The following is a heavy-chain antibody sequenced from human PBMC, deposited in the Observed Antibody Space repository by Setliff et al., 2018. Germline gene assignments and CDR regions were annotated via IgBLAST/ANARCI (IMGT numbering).Heavy chain of an antibody. J-gene: IGHJ4*02. CDR2: ISAYNGNT. CDR1: GYTFTSYG. D-gene: IGHD3-22*01. CDR3: AYDSSGYYPGY. Sequence: SVKVSCKASGYTFTSYGISWVRQPPGQGLEWMGWISAYNGNTNYAQKLQGRVTMTMDTSTGTAYMELRSLRSDDTAVYICAYDSSGYYPGYWGQGTLVTVFS. V-gene: IGHV1-18*01.